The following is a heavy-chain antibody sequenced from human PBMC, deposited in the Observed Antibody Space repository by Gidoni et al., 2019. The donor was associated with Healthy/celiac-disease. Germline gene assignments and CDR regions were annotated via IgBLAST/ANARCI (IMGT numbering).Heavy chain of an antibody. CDR3: ARQTGTTFLVDY. V-gene: IGHV4-59*08. CDR2: IYYSGST. D-gene: IGHD1-7*01. J-gene: IGHJ4*02. Sequence: QVQLQESGPGLVKPSETLSLTCTVSGGSISSYYWSWIRQPPGKRLEWIGYIYYSGSTNYNPSLKSRVTISVDTSKNQFSLKLSSVTAADTAVYYCARQTGTTFLVDYWGQGTLVTVSS. CDR1: GGSISSYY.